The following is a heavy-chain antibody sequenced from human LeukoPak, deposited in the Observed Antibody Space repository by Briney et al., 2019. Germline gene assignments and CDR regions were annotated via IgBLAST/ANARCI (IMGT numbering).Heavy chain of an antibody. D-gene: IGHD3-22*01. CDR3: AKDITGYYDSSGPHYFDY. V-gene: IGHV3-30*18. CDR2: ISYDGRSK. J-gene: IGHJ4*02. CDR1: GFTFNNYG. Sequence: GGSLRLSCVASGFTFNNYGMHWVRQAPGKGLEWVAVISYDGRSKYHIDSVKGRFTISRDNSKNTLYLQMNSLRAEDTALYYCAKDITGYYDSSGPHYFDYWGQGTLVTVSS.